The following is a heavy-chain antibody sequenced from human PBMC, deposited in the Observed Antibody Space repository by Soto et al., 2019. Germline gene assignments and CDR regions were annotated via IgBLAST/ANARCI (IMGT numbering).Heavy chain of an antibody. D-gene: IGHD2-15*01. CDR2: ISWNSDSI. Sequence: GGSLRLSCAASGFTFDDYAMHWVRQAPGKGLEWVSGISWNSDSIDYADSVKGRFTISRDNSKNSLYLQMNSLRAEDTAVYYCANDVVVVSSSYFQHWGQGTLVTVSS. V-gene: IGHV3-9*01. J-gene: IGHJ1*01. CDR1: GFTFDDYA. CDR3: ANDVVVVSSSYFQH.